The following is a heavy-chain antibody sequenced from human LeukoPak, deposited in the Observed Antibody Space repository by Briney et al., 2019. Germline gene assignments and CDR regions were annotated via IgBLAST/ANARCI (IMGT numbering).Heavy chain of an antibody. V-gene: IGHV1-8*01. CDR2: MNPNSGNT. CDR3: ARGMPGIVALALDI. Sequence: VASVKVSCKASGYTFTSYDINWVRQATGQGLEWMGWMNPNSGNTGYAQKFQGRVTMTRNTSISTAYMELSSLRSEDTAVYYCARGMPGIVALALDIWGQGTMVTVSS. D-gene: IGHD5-12*01. J-gene: IGHJ3*02. CDR1: GYTFTSYD.